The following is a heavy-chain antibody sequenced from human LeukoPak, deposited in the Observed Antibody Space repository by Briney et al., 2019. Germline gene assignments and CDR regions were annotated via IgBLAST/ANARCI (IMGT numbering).Heavy chain of an antibody. V-gene: IGHV3-21*01. CDR1: GFTFSGYS. CDR2: FGTRSTSI. J-gene: IGHJ4*02. CDR3: ARGIMDVDY. Sequence: GGSLRLSCTASGFTFSGYSMDWIRQAPGKGLEWASSFGTRSTSIYHAGSVKGRFAISRDNAKNSLYLQMNSLRAEDTAVYYCARGIMDVDYWGQGTLVTVSS. D-gene: IGHD1-26*01.